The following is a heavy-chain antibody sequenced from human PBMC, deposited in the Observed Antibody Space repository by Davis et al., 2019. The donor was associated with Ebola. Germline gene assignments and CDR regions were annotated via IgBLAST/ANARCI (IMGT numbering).Heavy chain of an antibody. Sequence: GESLKISCAASGFTFSSYSMNWVRQAPGKGLERVSSISSSSSYIYYADSVKGRFTISRDNAKNSLYLQMNSLRAEDTAVYYCARDSQIHCSSTSCYRKYFDYWGQGTLVTVSS. CDR1: GFTFSSYS. D-gene: IGHD2-2*01. CDR3: ARDSQIHCSSTSCYRKYFDY. J-gene: IGHJ4*02. CDR2: ISSSSSYI. V-gene: IGHV3-21*01.